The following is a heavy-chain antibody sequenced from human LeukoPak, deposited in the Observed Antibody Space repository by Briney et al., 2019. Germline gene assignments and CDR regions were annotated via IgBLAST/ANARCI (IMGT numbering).Heavy chain of an antibody. D-gene: IGHD4-23*01. Sequence: PSETLSLTCTVSGGSISSGSYYWSWIRQPAGKGLEWIGRIYTSGSTNYNPSLKSRVTISVDTSKNQFSLKLSSVTAADTAVYYCARLPQRRTTVVKGFDYWGQGTLVTVSS. V-gene: IGHV4-61*02. CDR3: ARLPQRRTTVVKGFDY. CDR2: IYTSGST. CDR1: GGSISSGSYY. J-gene: IGHJ4*02.